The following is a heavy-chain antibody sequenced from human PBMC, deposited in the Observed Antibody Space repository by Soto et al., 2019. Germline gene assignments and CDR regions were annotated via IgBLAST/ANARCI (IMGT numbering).Heavy chain of an antibody. CDR3: ARHTRNQFDP. CDR2: IYYSERTSYNSGST. J-gene: IGHJ5*02. V-gene: IGHV4-39*01. Sequence: QLQLQESGPGLVKPSETLSLTCTVSGDSMTSSSYYWGWLRQPPGKGLEGMGSIYYSERTSYNSGSTYYSPSLKRRVTISGDTSKSQFSLKLSSVTDADTAVYYCARHTRNQFDPWGQGTLVTVSS. CDR1: GDSMTSSSYY.